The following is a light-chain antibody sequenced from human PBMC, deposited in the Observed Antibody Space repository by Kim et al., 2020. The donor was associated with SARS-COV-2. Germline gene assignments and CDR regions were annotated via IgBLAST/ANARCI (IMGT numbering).Light chain of an antibody. CDR1: SSDVGGYYY. J-gene: IGLJ3*02. Sequence: QSALTQPASVSGSPGQSITISCTGTSSDVGGYYYVSWYQHHPGKAPKLLIYDVINRPSGISNRFSGSKSGNTASLTISGLQAEDEADYYCSSYTSSSTWVFGGGNQLTVL. V-gene: IGLV2-14*03. CDR3: SSYTSSSTWV. CDR2: DVI.